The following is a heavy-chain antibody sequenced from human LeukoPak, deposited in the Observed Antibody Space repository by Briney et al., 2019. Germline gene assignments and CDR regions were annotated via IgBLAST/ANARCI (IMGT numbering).Heavy chain of an antibody. D-gene: IGHD2-21*02. CDR2: ISSSGANT. J-gene: IGHJ4*02. CDR1: GFTVSNNY. V-gene: IGHV3-23*01. CDR3: AKRDRPCSGDCSAPYYFDY. Sequence: GGSLRLSCAASGFTVSNNYMSWVRQAPGKGLEWVSSISSSGANTYFADSVKGRFTIARDNSKNTLYLQMSSLRAEDTAVYYCAKRDRPCSGDCSAPYYFDYWGQGTLVTVSS.